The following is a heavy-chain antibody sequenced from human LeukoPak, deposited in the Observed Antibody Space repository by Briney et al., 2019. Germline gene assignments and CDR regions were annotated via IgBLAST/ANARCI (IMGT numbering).Heavy chain of an antibody. J-gene: IGHJ4*02. CDR2: VSQDGNT. V-gene: IGHV4-38-2*01. Sequence: SETLSLTCAVSSGNSWDWMRQPPGKGLQWIGSVSQDGNTYYSPSLNSRVIISLDTSKNQFSLKLISVTAADTAVYYCARRYCNSGICYFYDYWGQGTLVTVSS. D-gene: IGHD2-8*01. CDR3: ARRYCNSGICYFYDY. CDR1: SGNS.